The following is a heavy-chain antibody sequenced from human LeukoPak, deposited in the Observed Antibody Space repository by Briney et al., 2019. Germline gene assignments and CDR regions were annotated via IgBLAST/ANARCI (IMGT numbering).Heavy chain of an antibody. CDR1: GYTFIGYY. D-gene: IGHD3-10*01. CDR3: ARAVGYGSGTYRQYYFDS. Sequence: ASVKVSCKVSGYTFIGYYIHWVRQAPGQGLEWMGWINPNSGGTNYAQNFQGRVTMSRDTSISTAYMELSRLRSDDTAVYYCARAVGYGSGTYRQYYFDSWGQGTLVTVSS. CDR2: INPNSGGT. V-gene: IGHV1-2*02. J-gene: IGHJ4*02.